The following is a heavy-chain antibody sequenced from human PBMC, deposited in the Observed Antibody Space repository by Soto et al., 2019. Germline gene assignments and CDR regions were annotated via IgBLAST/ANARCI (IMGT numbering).Heavy chain of an antibody. J-gene: IGHJ4*02. CDR3: ARSPSGRVGSITMVRGGMDY. D-gene: IGHD3-10*01. CDR2: TYYRSKWYN. Sequence: SQTLSLTCAISGDSVSSNSAAWNWIRQSPSRGLEWLGRTYYRSKWYNDYAVSVKSRITINPDTSKNQFSLQLNSVTPEDTAVYYCARSPSGRVGSITMVRGGMDYWGQGTLVTVSS. CDR1: GDSVSSNSAA. V-gene: IGHV6-1*01.